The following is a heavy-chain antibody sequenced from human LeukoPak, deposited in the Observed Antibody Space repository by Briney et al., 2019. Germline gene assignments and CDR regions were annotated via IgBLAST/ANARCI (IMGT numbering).Heavy chain of an antibody. CDR3: ARVGEVLGYCSSTSCYVGGYYYGMDV. CDR2: IYYSGST. J-gene: IGHJ6*02. CDR1: GGSISSSSYY. D-gene: IGHD2-2*01. V-gene: IGHV4-39*07. Sequence: SETLSLTCTVSGGSISSSSYYWGWIRQPPGKGLEWIGSIYYSGSTYYNPSLKSRVTISVDTSKNQFSLKLSSVTAADTAVYYCARVGEVLGYCSSTSCYVGGYYYGMDVWGQGTTVTVSS.